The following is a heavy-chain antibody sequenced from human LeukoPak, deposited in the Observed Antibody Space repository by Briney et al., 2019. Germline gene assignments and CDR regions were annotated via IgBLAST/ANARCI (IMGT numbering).Heavy chain of an antibody. Sequence: SVKVSCKASGGTFSSYAINWVRQAPGQGLEWMGGIIPIFGTANYAQKFQGRVTITTDESTSTAYTELSSLRSEDTAVYYCARHGDYLPSTYMDVWGKGTTVTVSS. J-gene: IGHJ6*03. V-gene: IGHV1-69*05. CDR2: IIPIFGTA. CDR1: GGTFSSYA. CDR3: ARHGDYLPSTYMDV. D-gene: IGHD4-17*01.